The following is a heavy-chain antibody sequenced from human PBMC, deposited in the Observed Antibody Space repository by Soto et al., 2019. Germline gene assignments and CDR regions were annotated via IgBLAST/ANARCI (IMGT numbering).Heavy chain of an antibody. CDR2: VDPNRGNT. V-gene: IGHV1-8*01. CDR1: GYTFTSYD. CDR3: ARHGPEYSSSSGWFDP. D-gene: IGHD6-6*01. J-gene: IGHJ5*02. Sequence: ASVKVSCKASGYTFTSYDIHWVRQATGQGLEWVGWVDPNRGNTDYAQKFQGRVSMTRDTSTSTVYMELSSLTSEDTAVCYCARHGPEYSSSSGWFDPWGQGTLVTVSS.